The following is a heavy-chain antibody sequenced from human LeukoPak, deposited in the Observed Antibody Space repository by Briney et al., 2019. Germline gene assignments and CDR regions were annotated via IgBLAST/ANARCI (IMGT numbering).Heavy chain of an antibody. Sequence: ASVKVSCKASGYTYTSYDINWVRQATGQGLEWMGWMNPKSGNTGYAQKFQGRVTMTRDTATSTAYMELSSLRSEDTAVYYCARGTRTFDYWGQGTLVTASS. V-gene: IGHV1-8*01. D-gene: IGHD1/OR15-1a*01. CDR2: MNPKSGNT. CDR3: ARGTRTFDY. CDR1: GYTYTSYD. J-gene: IGHJ4*02.